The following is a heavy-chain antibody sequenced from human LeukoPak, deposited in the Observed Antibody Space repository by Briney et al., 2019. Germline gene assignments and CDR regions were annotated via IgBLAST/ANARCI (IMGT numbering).Heavy chain of an antibody. CDR3: ARVEGSSWYGYYFYYMDV. D-gene: IGHD6-13*01. Sequence: ASVKISCKASGYTFTGYYMHWVRQAPGQGLERMIWINPNTGGTNFAQKFQGRVTMTRDTSISTVYMELSRLISDDTAVYYCARVEGSSWYGYYFYYMDVWGKGTTVTVSS. CDR2: INPNTGGT. CDR1: GYTFTGYY. J-gene: IGHJ6*03. V-gene: IGHV1-2*02.